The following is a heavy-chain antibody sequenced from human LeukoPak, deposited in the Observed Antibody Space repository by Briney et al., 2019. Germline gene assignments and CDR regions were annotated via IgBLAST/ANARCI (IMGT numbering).Heavy chain of an antibody. CDR3: ARVGDHYHWYLDV. V-gene: IGHV3-53*01. J-gene: IGHJ2*01. Sequence: GGSLRLSCEGSGYSVSTNYMNWVRQAPGKGLEWVSILYSGGSTYYADSVKGRFTVSRDSSKNTLYLHMDSLRAEDTAVYYCARVGDHYHWYLDVWGRGTLVTASS. CDR2: LYSGGST. CDR1: GYSVSTNY. D-gene: IGHD3-10*01.